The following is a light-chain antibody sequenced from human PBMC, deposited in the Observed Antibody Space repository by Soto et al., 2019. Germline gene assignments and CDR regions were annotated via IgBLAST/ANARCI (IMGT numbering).Light chain of an antibody. CDR2: DNN. Sequence: QSVLTQPPSVSGAPGQRVTISCTGNSSNIGAGYDVHWYQQLPGTAPKFLIYDNNKRPSGVPDRFSGSKSGTSASLAITGLQAEDEADYYCQSYDSSLSDYYVLGTGTKVTVL. CDR1: SSNIGAGYD. V-gene: IGLV1-40*01. J-gene: IGLJ1*01. CDR3: QSYDSSLSDYYV.